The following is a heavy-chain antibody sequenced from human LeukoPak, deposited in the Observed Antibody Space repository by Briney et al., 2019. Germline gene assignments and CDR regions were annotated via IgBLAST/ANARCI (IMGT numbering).Heavy chain of an antibody. Sequence: GGSLRLSCAASGFTISNYWLTWVRQAPGEGLEWVANIKQDGSEKRYVDSVKGRFTISRDNAVNSLYLQMNSLRAEDTAVYYCARDRQIAYWGQGALVTVSS. CDR1: GFTISNYW. CDR2: IKQDGSEK. CDR3: ARDRQIAY. V-gene: IGHV3-7*01. J-gene: IGHJ4*02.